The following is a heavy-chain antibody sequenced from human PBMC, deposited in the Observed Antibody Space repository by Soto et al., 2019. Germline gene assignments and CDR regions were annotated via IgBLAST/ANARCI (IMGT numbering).Heavy chain of an antibody. Sequence: GASLKVSCKASGYTFSNYAIHWVRQAPGQRLEWMGWISAVNGNTKYSERFQGRVTFTSDTSASTAYMELSSLRSDDTAVYYCARLFSGSYYLCPDYWGQGTLVTVSS. V-gene: IGHV1-3*01. D-gene: IGHD1-26*01. CDR1: GYTFSNYA. CDR3: ARLFSGSYYLCPDY. CDR2: ISAVNGNT. J-gene: IGHJ4*02.